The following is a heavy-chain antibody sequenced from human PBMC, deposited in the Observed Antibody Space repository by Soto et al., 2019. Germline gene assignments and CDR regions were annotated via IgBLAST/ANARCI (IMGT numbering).Heavy chain of an antibody. J-gene: IGHJ4*02. CDR3: EINSPPFDY. CDR2: ISAYNGNT. CDR1: GYTFTSYG. Sequence: QVQLVQSGAEVKKPGASVKVSCKASGYTFTSYGISWVRQAPGQGLEWMGWISAYNGNTKYAHELQGRVTMTTDTTTITAYIELGGLRSADTAVYHCEINSPPFDYWGKGTLVTVSS. V-gene: IGHV1-18*01.